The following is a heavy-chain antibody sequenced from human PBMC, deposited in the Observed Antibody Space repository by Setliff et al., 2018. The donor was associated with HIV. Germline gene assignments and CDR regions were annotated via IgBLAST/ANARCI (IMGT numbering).Heavy chain of an antibody. CDR1: GGTFTRNC. CDR2: ILPFFDTA. J-gene: IGHJ6*03. D-gene: IGHD3-3*01. Sequence: GASVKVSCKVSGGTFTRNCISWVRQAPGQGLEWMGGILPFFDTANYAQKFQGRVTITADESTSTVHMELSSLTSEDTAVYYCASDVYFTFSGEVIRHYLDVWGKGTTVTVSS. CDR3: ASDVYFTFSGEVIRHYLDV. V-gene: IGHV1-69*13.